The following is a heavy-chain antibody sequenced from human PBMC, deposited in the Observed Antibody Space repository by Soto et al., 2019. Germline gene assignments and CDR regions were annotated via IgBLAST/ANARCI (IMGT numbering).Heavy chain of an antibody. CDR1: GGSISRVGYS. Sequence: QLQLQESGSGRVKPSQTLSLTCAVSGGSISRVGYSWRWIRQPPVKGLEWIWYIYHSGSTYYNPALKSRVAISVDRSKNQFALKVSSVAAADTAVYYCARVPDRWGQGTLVTVSS. J-gene: IGHJ5*02. V-gene: IGHV4-30-2*01. CDR2: IYHSGST. CDR3: ARVPDR. D-gene: IGHD2-2*01.